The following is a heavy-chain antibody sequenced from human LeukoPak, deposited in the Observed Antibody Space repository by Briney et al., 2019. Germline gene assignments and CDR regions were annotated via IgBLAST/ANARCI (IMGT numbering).Heavy chain of an antibody. CDR2: IYPGDSDT. CDR3: ARLGYSRSYRPGLDYYYGMDV. J-gene: IGHJ6*02. D-gene: IGHD1-26*01. V-gene: IGHV5-51*01. Sequence: GESLKISCKGSGYSFTSYWIGWVRQMPGKGLEWMGIIYPGDSDTRYSPSFQGQVTISADKSISTAYLQWSSLKASDTAMYYCARLGYSRSYRPGLDYYYGMDVWGQGTTVTVSS. CDR1: GYSFTSYW.